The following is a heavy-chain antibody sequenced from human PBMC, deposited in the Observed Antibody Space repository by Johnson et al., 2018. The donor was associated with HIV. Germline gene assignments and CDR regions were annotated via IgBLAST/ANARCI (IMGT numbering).Heavy chain of an antibody. V-gene: IGHV3-15*01. J-gene: IGHJ3*02. Sequence: VQLVESGGGLVQPGRSLRLSCAASGFTFSDYYMSWVRQAPGKGLEWVGRIKSKTDGGTTDYAAPVKGRFTISRNDSKNTLYLQMNSLRAEDTAVYYCLSYCSGGSCYSGNDAFDIWGQGTMVTVSS. D-gene: IGHD2-15*01. CDR2: IKSKTDGGTT. CDR1: GFTFSDYY. CDR3: LSYCSGGSCYSGNDAFDI.